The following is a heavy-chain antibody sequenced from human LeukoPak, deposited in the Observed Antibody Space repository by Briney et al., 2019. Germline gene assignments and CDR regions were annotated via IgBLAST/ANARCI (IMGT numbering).Heavy chain of an antibody. CDR2: INHSGST. D-gene: IGHD2-2*02. Sequence: SETLSLTCTVSGGSISSSSYYWSWIRQPPGKGLEWIGEINHSGSTNYNPSLKSRVTISVDTSKNQFSLKLSSVTAADTAAYYCARGLLKGHIVVVPAAIRRMKDYYYYGMDVWGQGTTVTVSS. J-gene: IGHJ6*02. CDR1: GGSISSSSYY. CDR3: ARGLLKGHIVVVPAAIRRMKDYYYYGMDV. V-gene: IGHV4-39*07.